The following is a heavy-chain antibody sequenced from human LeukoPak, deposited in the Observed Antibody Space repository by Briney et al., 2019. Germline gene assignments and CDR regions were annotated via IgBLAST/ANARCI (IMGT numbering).Heavy chain of an antibody. CDR2: IWYDGSND. J-gene: IGHJ4*02. D-gene: IGHD1-26*01. CDR3: AKSQEWDHSTPIDY. V-gene: IGHV3-30*02. Sequence: GGSLRLSCTASGFNLGSDAMHWVRQAPGKGLEWVAFIWYDGSNDHYADSVKGRFTISRDNSKNTLYLQMNSLRAEDTAVYYCAKSQEWDHSTPIDYWGQGTLVTVSS. CDR1: GFNLGSDA.